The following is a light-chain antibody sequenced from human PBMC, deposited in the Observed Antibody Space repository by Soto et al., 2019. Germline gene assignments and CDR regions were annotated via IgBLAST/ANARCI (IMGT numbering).Light chain of an antibody. V-gene: IGLV2-14*01. J-gene: IGLJ1*01. CDR3: TAYTSSSPLV. Sequence: QSVLTQPASVSGSPGQSITISCTGTSSDVGGYNYVSWYQHHPGKAPKPMIYEVVNRPSGVSNRVSGSKSGITASLTISGLQAEYEDDYYCTAYTSSSPLVFGTGPKLTVL. CDR1: SSDVGGYNY. CDR2: EVV.